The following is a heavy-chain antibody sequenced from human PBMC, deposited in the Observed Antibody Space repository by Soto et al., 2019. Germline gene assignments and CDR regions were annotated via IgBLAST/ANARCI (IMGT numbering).Heavy chain of an antibody. CDR1: GFTVSSNY. J-gene: IGHJ4*02. CDR2: IYSGGST. Sequence: GGSLRLSCAASGFTVSSNYMSWVRQAPGKGLEWVSVIYSGGSTYYADSVKGRFTISRDNSKNTLYLQMNSLRAEDTAVYYCASNSDLNPGIAAAGDYWGQGTLVTVSS. CDR3: ASNSDLNPGIAAAGDY. V-gene: IGHV3-66*01. D-gene: IGHD6-13*01.